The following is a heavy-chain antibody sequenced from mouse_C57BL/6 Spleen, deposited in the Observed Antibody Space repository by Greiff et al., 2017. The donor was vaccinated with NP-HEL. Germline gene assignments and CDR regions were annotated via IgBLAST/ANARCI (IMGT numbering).Heavy chain of an antibody. CDR1: GFNIKDDY. J-gene: IGHJ4*01. D-gene: IGHD2-1*01. CDR2: IDPENGDT. Sequence: EVQLQQSGAELVRPGASVKLSCTASGFNIKDDYMHWVKQRPEQGLEWIGWIDPENGDTEYASKFQGKATITADTSSNTAYLQLSRLTSEDTAVYYCTPEGFYYGAMDYWGQGTSVTVSS. V-gene: IGHV14-4*01. CDR3: TPEGFYYGAMDY.